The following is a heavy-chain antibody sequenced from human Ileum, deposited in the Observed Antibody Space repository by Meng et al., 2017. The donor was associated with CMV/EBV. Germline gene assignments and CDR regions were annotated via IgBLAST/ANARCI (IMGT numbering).Heavy chain of an antibody. CDR2: IRSKANSYTT. J-gene: IGHJ4*02. V-gene: IGHV3-73*01. D-gene: IGHD6-19*01. CDR3: TRSIAVAGLHDY. Sequence: GSGFTFSGSAMHGVRQAAGKGLEWDGRIRSKANSYTTAYAESVKGRFTISRDDSKNTEYLQMNSLKTEDTAVYYCTRSIAVAGLHDYWGQGTLVTVSS. CDR1: GFTFSGSA.